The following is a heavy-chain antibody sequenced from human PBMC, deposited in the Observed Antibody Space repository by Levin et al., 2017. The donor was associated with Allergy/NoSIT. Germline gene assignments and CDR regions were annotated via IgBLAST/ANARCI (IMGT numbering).Heavy chain of an antibody. J-gene: IGHJ4*02. CDR2: ISYDGSNK. V-gene: IGHV3-30*18. D-gene: IGHD3-10*01. CDR1: GFTFSSYG. Sequence: GESLKISCAASGFTFSSYGMHWVRQAPGKGLEWVAVISYDGSNKYYADSVKGRFTISRDNSKNTLYLQMNSLRAEDTAVYYCAKDRNYYGSGSPDYWGQGTLVTVSS. CDR3: AKDRNYYGSGSPDY.